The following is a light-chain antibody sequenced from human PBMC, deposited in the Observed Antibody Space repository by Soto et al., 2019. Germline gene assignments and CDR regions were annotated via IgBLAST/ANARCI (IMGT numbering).Light chain of an antibody. J-gene: IGLJ3*02. Sequence: QSALTQPPSASGSPGQSVTISCTGTSRDVGGYNYVSWYQQHPGKAPKLMIYGVTKRPSGVPARFSGSRSGNTASLTVSGLQADDEADYYCASYVAGNNLVFGGGTKLTVL. CDR1: SRDVGGYNY. CDR2: GVT. CDR3: ASYVAGNNLV. V-gene: IGLV2-8*01.